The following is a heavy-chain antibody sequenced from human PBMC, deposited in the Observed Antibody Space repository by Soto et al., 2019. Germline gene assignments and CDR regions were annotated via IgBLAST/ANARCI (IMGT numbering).Heavy chain of an antibody. Sequence: SETLSLTYTVSGGSISSYYWIWIRQPPGKRLEWIGYIFYSGSADYNPSLTSRVTISVDTSKNQFSLTLSSVTAADTAVYYCARHAPDYFAYWGQGPLVTVS. CDR3: ARHAPDYFAY. CDR2: IFYSGSA. CDR1: GGSISSYY. V-gene: IGHV4-59*08. J-gene: IGHJ4*02.